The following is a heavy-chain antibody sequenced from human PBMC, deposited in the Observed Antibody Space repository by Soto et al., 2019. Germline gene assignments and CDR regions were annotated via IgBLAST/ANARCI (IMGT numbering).Heavy chain of an antibody. CDR3: ARESTVVAARMGHYYYYMDV. CDR1: GFTFSSYG. J-gene: IGHJ6*03. D-gene: IGHD2-15*01. CDR2: IWYDGSNK. Sequence: GGSLRLSCAASGFTFSSYGMHWVRQAPGKGLEWVAVIWYDGSNKYYADSVKGRFTISRDNSKNTLYLQMNSLRAEDTAVYYCARESTVVAARMGHYYYYMDVWGKGTTVTVSS. V-gene: IGHV3-33*01.